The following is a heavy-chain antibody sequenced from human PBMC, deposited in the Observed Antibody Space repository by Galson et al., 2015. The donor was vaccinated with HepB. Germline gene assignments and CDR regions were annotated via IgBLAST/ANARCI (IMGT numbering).Heavy chain of an antibody. CDR3: ATLNPYCGGDCYSFAY. Sequence: SVKVSCKASGGSFKTYTIHWVRQAPGQGLEWVGGIIPPLGRANYAQKFQARVTITADESTSTAYMELGSLRSEDTAVFYCATLNPYCGGDCYSFAYWGQGTLVTVSP. V-gene: IGHV1-69*13. CDR2: IIPPLGRA. CDR1: GGSFKTYT. J-gene: IGHJ4*02. D-gene: IGHD2-21*01.